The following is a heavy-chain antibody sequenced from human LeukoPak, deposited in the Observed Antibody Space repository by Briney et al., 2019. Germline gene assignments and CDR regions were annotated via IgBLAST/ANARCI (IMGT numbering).Heavy chain of an antibody. D-gene: IGHD3-22*01. CDR1: GGSISSSSYY. CDR3: ARGVSGWLFHTEGLDYMDV. CDR2: IYYSGST. J-gene: IGHJ6*03. Sequence: RSSETLSLTCTVSGGSISSSSYYWGWIRQPPGKGLEWIGYIYYSGSTNYNPSLKSRVTISVDTSKNQFSLKLSSVTAADTAVYYCARGVSGWLFHTEGLDYMDVWGKGPTVTVSS. V-gene: IGHV4-61*05.